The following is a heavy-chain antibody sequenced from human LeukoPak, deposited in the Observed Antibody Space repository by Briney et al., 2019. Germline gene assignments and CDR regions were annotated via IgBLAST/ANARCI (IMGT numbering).Heavy chain of an antibody. J-gene: IGHJ3*02. Sequence: GGSLRLSCAASGLTFSSYALSWVRRAPGKGLDWVSSISVGSITYYLDSVKGRFTISRDNSKSTLYLQMHSLRAEDTALYYCAKCNLDNCREGFDIWGQGTMVTVSS. CDR2: ISVGSIT. V-gene: IGHV3-23*01. CDR3: AKCNLDNCREGFDI. D-gene: IGHD2/OR15-2a*01. CDR1: GLTFSSYA.